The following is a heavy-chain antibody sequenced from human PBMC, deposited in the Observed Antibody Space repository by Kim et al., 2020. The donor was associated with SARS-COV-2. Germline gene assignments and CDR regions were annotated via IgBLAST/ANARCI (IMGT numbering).Heavy chain of an antibody. D-gene: IGHD3-10*01. V-gene: IGHV3-30*04. CDR3: ARDLPHYYTSGSSVGSDYYYGMDV. CDR1: GFTFSSYA. Sequence: GGSLRLSCAASGFTFSSYAMHWVRQAPGKGLEWVAVISYDGSNKYYADSVKGRFTISRDNSKNTLYLQMNSLRAEDTAVYYCARDLPHYYTSGSSVGSDYYYGMDVWGKGPRSPSPQ. J-gene: IGHJ6*01. CDR2: ISYDGSNK.